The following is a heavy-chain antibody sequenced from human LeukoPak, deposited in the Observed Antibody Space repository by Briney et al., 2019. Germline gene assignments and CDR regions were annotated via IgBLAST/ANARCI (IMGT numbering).Heavy chain of an antibody. J-gene: IGHJ3*02. Sequence: GASVKVSCKASGYTFTGYYMHWVRQAPGQGLEWMGWINPNSGGTNYAQNFQGRVTMTRDTSISTAYMELSRLRSDDTAVYYCARDPAHCSGGSCLAFDIWGQGTMVTVSS. D-gene: IGHD2-15*01. CDR3: ARDPAHCSGGSCLAFDI. CDR2: INPNSGGT. V-gene: IGHV1-2*02. CDR1: GYTFTGYY.